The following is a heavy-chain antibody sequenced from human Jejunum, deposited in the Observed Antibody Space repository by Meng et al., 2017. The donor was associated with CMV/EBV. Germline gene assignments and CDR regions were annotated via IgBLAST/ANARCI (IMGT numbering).Heavy chain of an antibody. J-gene: IGHJ3*02. D-gene: IGHD6-13*01. V-gene: IGHV3-21*01. CDR3: ARDLAWRSLQDAFDI. Sequence: SVRGRFTISRDTAKNSLYLQMNSLRAEDTAIYFCARDLAWRSLQDAFDIWGQGTKVTVSA.